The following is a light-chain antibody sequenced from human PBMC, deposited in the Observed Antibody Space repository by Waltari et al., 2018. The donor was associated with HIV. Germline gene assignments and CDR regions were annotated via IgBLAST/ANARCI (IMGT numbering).Light chain of an antibody. Sequence: EIVLTQSPLSLPVSPGEPASISCRSSQSLLHSIGYNYVNWYLQKPGQSPQLRIYLGSTRASGVPDRVSGSGSGTDFTLKISRVEAEDVGVYYCMQALETPLTFGGGTKVEIK. CDR2: LGS. V-gene: IGKV2-28*01. J-gene: IGKJ4*01. CDR3: MQALETPLT. CDR1: QSLLHSIGYNY.